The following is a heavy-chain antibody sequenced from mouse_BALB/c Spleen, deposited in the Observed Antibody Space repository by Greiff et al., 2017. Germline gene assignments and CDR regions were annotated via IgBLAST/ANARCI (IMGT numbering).Heavy chain of an antibody. CDR2: ISCYNGAT. V-gene: IGHV1S34*01. CDR3: ARDGYFAMDY. CDR1: GYSFTGYY. Sequence: LVKTGASVKISCKASGYSFTGYYMHWVKQSHGKGLEWIGYISCYNGATSYNQKFKGKATFTVDTSSSTAYMQFNSLTSEDSAVYYYARDGYFAMDYWGQGTSVTVSS. J-gene: IGHJ4*01. D-gene: IGHD2-3*01.